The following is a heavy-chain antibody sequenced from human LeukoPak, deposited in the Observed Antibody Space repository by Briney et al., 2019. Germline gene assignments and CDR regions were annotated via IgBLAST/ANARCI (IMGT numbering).Heavy chain of an antibody. CDR1: GYRFTSYW. CDR2: IYPGDSDT. D-gene: IGHD6-19*01. J-gene: IGHJ4*02. CDR3: ARLADPAGTRVPDY. Sequence: GESLKISCKGSGYRFTSYWIGWVRQLPGKGLEWMGIIYPGDSDTRYSPSFQGQVTISADKSISTAYLQWSSLKASDTAMYYCARLADPAGTRVPDYWGQGTLVTVSS. V-gene: IGHV5-51*01.